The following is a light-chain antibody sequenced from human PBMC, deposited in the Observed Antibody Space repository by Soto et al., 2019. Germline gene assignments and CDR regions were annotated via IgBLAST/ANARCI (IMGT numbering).Light chain of an antibody. V-gene: IGKV2-28*01. CDR3: MQALQTPYT. J-gene: IGKJ2*01. CDR1: QRLLHSNGNIF. CDR2: LGF. Sequence: EIVMTQSPPSLTVTPGEPASIPCSSSQRLLHSNGNIFLDWYLQKPGQSPQLLIYLGFNRASGVPDRVSGSAAGTDFTLKISRVEAEDAGVYYCMQALQTPYTFGQGTKLEIK.